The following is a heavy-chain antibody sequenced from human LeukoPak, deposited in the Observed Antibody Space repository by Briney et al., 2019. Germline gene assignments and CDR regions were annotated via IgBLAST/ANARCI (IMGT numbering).Heavy chain of an antibody. J-gene: IGHJ5*02. CDR3: ARDGNFCNSITCYQWFDP. Sequence: KISCKGSGYSFTSYWIGWVRQAPGQGLEWMGGIIPIFGTANYAQKFQGRVTITADESTSTAYMELSSLRSEDTAVYYCARDGNFCNSITCYQWFDPWGQGTLVTVSS. CDR1: GYSFTSYW. V-gene: IGHV1-69*01. CDR2: IIPIFGTA. D-gene: IGHD2-2*01.